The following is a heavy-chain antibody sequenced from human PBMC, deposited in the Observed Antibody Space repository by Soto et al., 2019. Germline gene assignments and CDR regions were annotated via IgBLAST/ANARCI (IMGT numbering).Heavy chain of an antibody. Sequence: EVQLLESGGGLVQPGGSLRLSCAASGFTFSSYAMSWVRQAPGKGLEWVSAISGSGGSTYYADSVKGRFTISRDNSKNTLYLQMNSLRAEDTAVYYCAQNLGYCTNVVCLLDYWGQGTLVTVSS. J-gene: IGHJ4*02. V-gene: IGHV3-23*01. CDR3: AQNLGYCTNVVCLLDY. D-gene: IGHD2-8*01. CDR1: GFTFSSYA. CDR2: ISGSGGST.